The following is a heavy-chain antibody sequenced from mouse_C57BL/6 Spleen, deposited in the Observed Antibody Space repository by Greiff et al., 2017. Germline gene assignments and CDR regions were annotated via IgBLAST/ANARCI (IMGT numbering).Heavy chain of an antibody. D-gene: IGHD2-5*01. J-gene: IGHJ4*01. CDR3: ARRDSNYYAMDY. CDR2: ISYDGSN. Sequence: EVKLRESGPGLVKPSQSLSLTCSVTGYSITSGYYWNWIRQFPGNKLEWMGYISYDGSNNYNPSLKNRISITRDTSKNQCFLKLNSVTTEDTATYYCARRDSNYYAMDYWGQGTSVTVSS. V-gene: IGHV3-6*01. CDR1: GYSITSGYY.